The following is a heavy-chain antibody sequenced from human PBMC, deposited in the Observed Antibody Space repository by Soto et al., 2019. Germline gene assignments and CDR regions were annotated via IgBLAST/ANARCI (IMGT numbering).Heavy chain of an antibody. D-gene: IGHD4-17*01. V-gene: IGHV1-18*01. CDR2: ISAYNGNT. CDR3: AVTTEYYYYYYMDV. J-gene: IGHJ6*03. Sequence: GAPVEVSCTASGYTFSNYGFSVVLKYPGQGLEWMGWISAYNGNTNYAQKLQGRVTMTTDTSTSTAYMELRSLRSDDTAVYYCAVTTEYYYYYYMDVWGKGTTVTVSS. CDR1: GYTFSNYG.